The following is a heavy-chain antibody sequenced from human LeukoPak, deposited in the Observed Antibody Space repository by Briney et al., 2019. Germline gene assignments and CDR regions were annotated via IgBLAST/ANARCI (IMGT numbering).Heavy chain of an antibody. CDR2: IWYDGSNK. D-gene: IGHD6-13*01. CDR3: AKGPGSSSWYYYFDY. Sequence: PGGSLRLSCAASGFTFSSYGMHWVRQAPGKGLEWVAVIWYDGSNKYYADSVKGRFTISRDNSKNTLYLQMSSLRAEDTAVYYCAKGPGSSSWYYYFDYWGQGTLVTVSS. V-gene: IGHV3-30*02. CDR1: GFTFSSYG. J-gene: IGHJ4*02.